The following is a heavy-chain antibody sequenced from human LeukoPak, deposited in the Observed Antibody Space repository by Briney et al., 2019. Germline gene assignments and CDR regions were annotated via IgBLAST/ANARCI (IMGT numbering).Heavy chain of an antibody. J-gene: IGHJ6*03. V-gene: IGHV4-4*09. CDR1: GGSISSYY. D-gene: IGHD3-3*01. CDR3: ARHGGTIFGVVPYYYYMDV. Sequence: SETLSLTCTVSGGSISSYYWSWIRQPPGKGLEWIGYIYTSGSTNYNPSLKSRVTISVDTSKNRFSLKLSSVTAADTAVYYCARHGGTIFGVVPYYYYMDVWGKGTTVTVTS. CDR2: IYTSGST.